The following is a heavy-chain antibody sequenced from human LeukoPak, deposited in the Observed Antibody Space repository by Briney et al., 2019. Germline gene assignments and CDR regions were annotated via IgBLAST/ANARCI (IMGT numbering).Heavy chain of an antibody. V-gene: IGHV3-43*01. J-gene: IGHJ4*02. CDR2: ITWDGGSA. D-gene: IGHD3-16*01. Sequence: GGSLRLSCAASGFTFDDYTMHWVRQAPGKGLEWVSLITWDGGSAYYADSVKGRFSISRDNSKDSLYLQMNSLRTDDTALYYCAKERGRLVDCWGQGTLVTVSS. CDR1: GFTFDDYT. CDR3: AKERGRLVDC.